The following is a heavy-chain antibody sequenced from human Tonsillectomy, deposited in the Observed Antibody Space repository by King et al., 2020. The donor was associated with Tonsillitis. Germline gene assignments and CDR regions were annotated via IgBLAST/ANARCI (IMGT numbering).Heavy chain of an antibody. CDR3: ARDLSWNFPPYYYMDV. J-gene: IGHJ6*03. V-gene: IGHV6-1*01. D-gene: IGHD1-7*01. CDR1: GDSVSSNSAA. Sequence: VQLQQSGPGLVKPSQTLALTCAISGDSVSSNSAAWNWIRQSPSRGLEWLGTTYYRSHWYIDYAVSVKSRITINPDTSKNQFSLQLNSVTPEDTAVYYCARDLSWNFPPYYYMDVWGKGTTVTVSS. CDR2: TYYRSHWYI.